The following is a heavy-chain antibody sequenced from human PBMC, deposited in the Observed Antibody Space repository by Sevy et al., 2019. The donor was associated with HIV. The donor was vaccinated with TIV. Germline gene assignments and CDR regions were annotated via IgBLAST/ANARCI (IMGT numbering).Heavy chain of an antibody. CDR2: IKQDGSEK. D-gene: IGHD6-19*01. CDR1: GFTFSSYW. V-gene: IGHV3-7*03. CDR3: ARVDSSGSH. J-gene: IGHJ1*01. Sequence: LSLTCAASGFTFSSYWMSWVRQAPGKGLEWVANIKQDGSEKYYVDSVKGRFTISRDNAKNSLYLQMNSLRAEDTAVYYCARVDSSGSHWGQGTLVTVSS.